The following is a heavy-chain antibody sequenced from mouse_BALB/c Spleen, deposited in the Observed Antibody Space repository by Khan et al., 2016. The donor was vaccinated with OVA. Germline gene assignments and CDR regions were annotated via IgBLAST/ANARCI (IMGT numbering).Heavy chain of an antibody. J-gene: IGHJ4*01. Sequence: QVQLKESGPGLVAPSQSLSITCTVSGFSLNSYGVHWVRQPPGKGLEWLVVIWSDGSTNYNSVLKSRLSISKDNSKSQVFLKMNSIQTGDTAIYYCVSWFDGYSSLYAMDYGGQGTSVTVSS. D-gene: IGHD2-3*01. CDR2: IWSDGST. CDR3: VSWFDGYSSLYAMDY. CDR1: GFSLNSYG. V-gene: IGHV2-6*02.